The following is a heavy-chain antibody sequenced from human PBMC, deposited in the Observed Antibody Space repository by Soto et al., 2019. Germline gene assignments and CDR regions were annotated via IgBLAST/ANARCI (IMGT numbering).Heavy chain of an antibody. J-gene: IGHJ4*02. CDR1: GYIFTTYW. Sequence: EVQLVQSGAEVKKPGESLRISCKGSGYIFTTYWINWVRQMPGKGLEWMGRIDPTNSYTYYSPSFQGHVTFSADKSISTAYLQWSSLKASDTAIYYCATNGEGTNTLVKKWGPGTLVTVSS. CDR2: IDPTNSYT. D-gene: IGHD2-8*01. V-gene: IGHV5-10-1*03. CDR3: ATNGEGTNTLVKK.